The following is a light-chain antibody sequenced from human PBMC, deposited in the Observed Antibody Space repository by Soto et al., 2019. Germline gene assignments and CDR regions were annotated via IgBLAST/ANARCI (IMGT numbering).Light chain of an antibody. Sequence: QSALTQPASVSGSPGQPITISCTGTSSDVGRYNYVSWYQQYPGKAPKLMIYDVSNRPSGVFNRFSGSKSGNTASLTISGLQAEDEADYYCSSYTTSTTLVFGGGTKLTVL. CDR2: DVS. V-gene: IGLV2-14*03. CDR3: SSYTTSTTLV. J-gene: IGLJ3*02. CDR1: SSDVGRYNY.